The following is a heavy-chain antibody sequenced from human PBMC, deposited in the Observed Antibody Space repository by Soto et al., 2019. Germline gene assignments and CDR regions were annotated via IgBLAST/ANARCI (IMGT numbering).Heavy chain of an antibody. Sequence: QVQLVQSGAEVKKPGSSVKVSCKASGGTFSSYAISWVRQAPGQGLEWMGGIIPIFGTANYAQKFQGRVTITADESTRTAYMELSRLRSEDTAVYYCARGNLGYCSGGSCPVGAFDIWGQGTMVTVSS. CDR3: ARGNLGYCSGGSCPVGAFDI. J-gene: IGHJ3*02. D-gene: IGHD2-15*01. V-gene: IGHV1-69*01. CDR2: IIPIFGTA. CDR1: GGTFSSYA.